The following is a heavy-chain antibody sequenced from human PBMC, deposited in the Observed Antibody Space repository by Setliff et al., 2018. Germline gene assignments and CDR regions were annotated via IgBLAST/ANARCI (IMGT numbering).Heavy chain of an antibody. V-gene: IGHV4-39*07. D-gene: IGHD3-10*01. J-gene: IGHJ5*02. Sequence: SETLSLTCSVSGASISTTYYYWDWIRQSPEKGLEWIGTIYQNGITYYNPSVKSRVTISVDKSKNQFSLSLMSVTAADTAVYYCATDGLVLNVYYISWGQGTLVTSPQ. CDR2: IYQNGIT. CDR3: ATDGLVLNVYYIS. CDR1: GASISTTYYY.